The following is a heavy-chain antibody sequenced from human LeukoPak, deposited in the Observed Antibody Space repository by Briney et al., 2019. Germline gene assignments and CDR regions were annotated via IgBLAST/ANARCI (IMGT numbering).Heavy chain of an antibody. D-gene: IGHD1-26*01. CDR3: ARGGYSGSYYFDY. CDR2: INSDGSST. V-gene: IGHV3-74*01. Sequence: GGSLRLSCAASGLTLSSYWMHWVRQAPGKGLVWVSRINSDGSSTSYADSVKGRFTISRDNAKNTLYLQMSSLRAEDTAVYYCARGGYSGSYYFDYWGQGTLVTVSS. J-gene: IGHJ4*02. CDR1: GLTLSSYW.